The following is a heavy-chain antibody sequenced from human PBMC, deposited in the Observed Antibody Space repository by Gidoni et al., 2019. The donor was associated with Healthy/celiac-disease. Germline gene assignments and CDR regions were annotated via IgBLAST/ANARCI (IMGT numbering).Heavy chain of an antibody. J-gene: IGHJ4*02. CDR2: IYHSGST. V-gene: IGHV4-4*02. CDR1: GGSLSSRNW. Sequence: QVQLQESGPGLVKPSGTLSLTCAVAGGSLSSRNWWSWVRQPPGKGLEWIWEIYHSGSTNYNPSLKSRVTISVANSKNQFSLKLSSVTAADTAVYYCARRRLEDASGIDYWGQGTLVTVSS. D-gene: IGHD4-17*01. CDR3: ARRRLEDASGIDY.